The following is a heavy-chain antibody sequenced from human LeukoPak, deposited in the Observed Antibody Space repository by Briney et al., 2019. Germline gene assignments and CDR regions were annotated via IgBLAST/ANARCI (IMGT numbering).Heavy chain of an antibody. CDR3: AKDGVGYCSSTSCYGSDY. V-gene: IGHV3-23*01. Sequence: GGSLRLSCAASGFTFSAYVMSWVRPAPGRGVEWLSTISESGGITYYADSVKGRFTISRDNSKNTLYLQMNSLRADDTAVYYCAKDGVGYCSSTSCYGSDYWGQGTLVTVSS. J-gene: IGHJ4*02. CDR2: ISESGGIT. CDR1: GFTFSAYV. D-gene: IGHD2-2*01.